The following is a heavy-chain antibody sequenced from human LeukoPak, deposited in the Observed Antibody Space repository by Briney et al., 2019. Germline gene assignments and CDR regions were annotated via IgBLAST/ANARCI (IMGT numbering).Heavy chain of an antibody. V-gene: IGHV3-9*01. CDR1: GFTFDDYA. J-gene: IGHJ1*01. D-gene: IGHD4-17*01. Sequence: GGSLRLSCAVSGFTFDDYAMHWVRQAPGKGLEWVFGISWNSGSIGHADSVKGRFTISRDNVKNSLYLQMNSLRAEDTALYYCAKDMGSSDYYGRFQHWGQGTLVTVSS. CDR3: AKDMGSSDYYGRFQH. CDR2: ISWNSGSI.